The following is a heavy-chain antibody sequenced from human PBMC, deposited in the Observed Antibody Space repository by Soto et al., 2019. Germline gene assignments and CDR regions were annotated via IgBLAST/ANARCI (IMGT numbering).Heavy chain of an antibody. CDR2: IKSKTDGGTT. CDR3: TSWSAYYYDRSGYSRAFDI. J-gene: IGHJ3*02. D-gene: IGHD3-22*01. V-gene: IGHV3-15*01. CDR1: GFTFSNAW. Sequence: GGSLRLSCAASGFTFSNAWMSWVRQAPGKGREWVGRIKSKTDGGTTDYAAPVKGSFTISRDDSKNTLYLQMNSLKTEDTAVYYCTSWSAYYYDRSGYSRAFDIWGQGTMVTVSS.